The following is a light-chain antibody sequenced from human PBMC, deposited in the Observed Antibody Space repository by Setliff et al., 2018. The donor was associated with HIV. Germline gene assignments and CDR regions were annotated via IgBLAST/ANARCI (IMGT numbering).Light chain of an antibody. CDR1: QSVFDTYNGKNY. V-gene: IGKV4-1*01. CDR3: QQYHSTPLS. J-gene: IGKJ4*01. CDR2: WAS. Sequence: DIVMTQSPDSLAVSLGERATISCKSSQSVFDTYNGKNYLAWYQQRPGQSPDLLIYWASTRESGVPARFSGNGSETDFTLIINSLQAQDVATYYCQQYHSTPLSVGGGTKVDIK.